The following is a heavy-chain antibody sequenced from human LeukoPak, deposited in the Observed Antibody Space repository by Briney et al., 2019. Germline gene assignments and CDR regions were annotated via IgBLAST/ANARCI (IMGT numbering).Heavy chain of an antibody. CDR2: IRNDGSDT. J-gene: IGHJ6*04. CDR3: VKDHPVCHV. CDR1: GFTFSDNG. V-gene: IGHV3-30*02. D-gene: IGHD2-2*01. Sequence: PGGSLGLSCTASGFTFSDNGMHWARQAPGKGLEWVAFIRNDGSDTYYADSVKGRFTISRDNAKNTLYLQMNSLTTEDTAVYYCVKDHPVCHVWGKGTTVAVSS.